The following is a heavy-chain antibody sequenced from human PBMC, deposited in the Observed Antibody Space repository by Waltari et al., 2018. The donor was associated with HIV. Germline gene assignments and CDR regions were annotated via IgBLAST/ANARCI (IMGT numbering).Heavy chain of an antibody. CDR1: GYSISSGYY. Sequence: QVQLQESGPGLVKPSETLSLTCTVSGYSISSGYYWGWIRQPPGKGLEWIGSIYHSGSTYYNPSLKSRVTISVDTSKNQFSLKLSSVTAADTAVYYCAREWFGDLHTYYYYGMDVWGQGTTVTVSS. CDR2: IYHSGST. J-gene: IGHJ6*02. D-gene: IGHD3-10*01. CDR3: AREWFGDLHTYYYYGMDV. V-gene: IGHV4-38-2*02.